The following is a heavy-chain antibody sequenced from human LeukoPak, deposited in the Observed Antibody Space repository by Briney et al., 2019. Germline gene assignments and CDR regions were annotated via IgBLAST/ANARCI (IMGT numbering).Heavy chain of an antibody. V-gene: IGHV3-21*01. D-gene: IGHD3-16*01. CDR1: GFTFSSYS. J-gene: IGHJ3*02. Sequence: GGSLRLSCAASGFTFSSYSMNWVRQAPGKGLEWVSSISNSGYYIYYADSLKGRFTISRDNAQNSLHLQMNSLRAEDTAVYYCAREGELGEGFDIWGQGTMVTVSS. CDR3: AREGELGEGFDI. CDR2: ISNSGYYI.